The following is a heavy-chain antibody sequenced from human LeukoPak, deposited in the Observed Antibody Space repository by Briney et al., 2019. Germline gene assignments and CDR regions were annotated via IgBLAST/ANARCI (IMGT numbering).Heavy chain of an antibody. V-gene: IGHV3-11*01. Sequence: GGSLRLSCAASGFTFSHFWMHWVRQVPGKGLVWVSYISTSGSTISYADSVKGRFTISRDNAKNSLYLQMNNLRAEDTAVYYCARQQQILDFWGQGTLVTVSS. CDR1: GFTFSHFW. CDR2: ISTSGSTI. J-gene: IGHJ4*02. CDR3: ARQQQILDF. D-gene: IGHD6-13*01.